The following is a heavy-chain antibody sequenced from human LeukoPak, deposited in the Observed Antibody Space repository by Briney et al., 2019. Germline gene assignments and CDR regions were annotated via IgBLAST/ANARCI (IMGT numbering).Heavy chain of an antibody. Sequence: ASVKVSCKASGYTFTSYDINWVRQATGQGLEWMGWMNPNSGNTGYAQKFQGRVTMTRSTSISTAYMELSSLRSEDTAVYYCARGYCSGGSCYWTPYYYYYMDVWGKGTTVTISS. CDR2: MNPNSGNT. J-gene: IGHJ6*03. CDR3: ARGYCSGGSCYWTPYYYYYMDV. V-gene: IGHV1-8*01. CDR1: GYTFTSYD. D-gene: IGHD2-15*01.